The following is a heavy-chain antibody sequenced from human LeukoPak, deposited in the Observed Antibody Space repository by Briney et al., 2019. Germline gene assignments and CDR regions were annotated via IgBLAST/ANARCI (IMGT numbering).Heavy chain of an antibody. D-gene: IGHD1-26*01. V-gene: IGHV3-9*01. J-gene: IGHJ3*02. CDR1: GFTFDDYA. CDR2: ISWNSGSI. CDR3: AKVYSGSYPKDAFDI. Sequence: HAGGSLRLSCAASGFTFDDYAMHWVRQAPGKGLEWVSGISWNSGSIGYADSVKGRFTISRDNAKNSLYLQMNSLRAEDTALYYCAKVYSGSYPKDAFDIWGQGTMVTVSS.